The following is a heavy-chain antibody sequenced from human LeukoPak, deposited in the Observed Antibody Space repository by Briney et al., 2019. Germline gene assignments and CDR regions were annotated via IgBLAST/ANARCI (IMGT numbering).Heavy chain of an antibody. V-gene: IGHV4-59*01. CDR1: GGSISSYY. CDR3: ARDYYGSGSHYSREINWFDP. Sequence: SETLSLTCTVSGGSISSYYWSWIRQPPGKGLEWIGYIYYSGSTNYNPSLKSRVTISVDTSKNQFSLKLSSVTAADTAVYYCARDYYGSGSHYSREINWFDPWRQGTLVTVSP. J-gene: IGHJ5*02. CDR2: IYYSGST. D-gene: IGHD3-10*01.